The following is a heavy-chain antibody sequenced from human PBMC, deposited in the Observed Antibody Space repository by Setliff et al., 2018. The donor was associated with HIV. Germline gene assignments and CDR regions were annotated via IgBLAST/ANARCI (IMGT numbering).Heavy chain of an antibody. Sequence: SETLSLTCAVYGASFSGYYWSWVRQPPGKGLEWIGSIYYRGSTYYNPSLKSRVTISVDTSKNQFSLKLRSVTAADTALYYCARGRYRSRWYASDHYYIDVWGKGTTVTVSS. V-gene: IGHV4-34*01. D-gene: IGHD6-13*01. CDR1: GASFSGYY. CDR3: ARGRYRSRWYASDHYYIDV. J-gene: IGHJ6*03. CDR2: IYYRGST.